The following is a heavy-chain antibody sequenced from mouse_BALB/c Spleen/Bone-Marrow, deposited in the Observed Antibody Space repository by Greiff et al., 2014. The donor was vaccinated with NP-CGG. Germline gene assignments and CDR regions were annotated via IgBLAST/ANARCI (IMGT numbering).Heavy chain of an antibody. CDR1: GFTFSDYY. J-gene: IGHJ4*01. D-gene: IGHD2-10*02. Sequence: EVQLVESGGGLVKPGGSLKLSCAASGFTFSDYYMYWVRQTPEKRLEWVATISDGGGYTYYPDSVWGRFTISRDNAKNNLCLQMSSLKSEDTAMYYCARSGERYGAMDYWGQGTSVTVFS. CDR2: ISDGGGYT. CDR3: ARSGERYGAMDY. V-gene: IGHV5-4*02.